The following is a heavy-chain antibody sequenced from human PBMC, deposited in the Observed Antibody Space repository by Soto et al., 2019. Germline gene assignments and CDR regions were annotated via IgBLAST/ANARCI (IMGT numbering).Heavy chain of an antibody. CDR1: GFTFSSYS. J-gene: IGHJ4*02. Sequence: PGGSLRLSCAASGFTFSSYSMNWVRQAPGKGLEWVSYISSSSSTICYADSVKGRFTISRDNAKNSLYLQMNSLRDKDTAVYYCARDRMRPYYYDSSGYYYPLDYWGQGTLVTVSS. D-gene: IGHD3-22*01. CDR2: ISSSSSTI. CDR3: ARDRMRPYYYDSSGYYYPLDY. V-gene: IGHV3-48*02.